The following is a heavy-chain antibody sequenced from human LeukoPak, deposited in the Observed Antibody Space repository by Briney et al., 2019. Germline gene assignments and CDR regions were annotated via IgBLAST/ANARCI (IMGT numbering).Heavy chain of an antibody. V-gene: IGHV3-74*01. D-gene: IGHD6-13*01. CDR1: GITFSSNW. CDR2: INTDGSST. CDR3: ARGSPGYSSSWYDY. J-gene: IGHJ4*02. Sequence: PGGSLRLSCVACGITFSSNWMHWVRQVPGKGLVWVSLINTDGSSTYYADSVKGRFTISRDNAKNTLYLQMNSLRAEDTAVYYCARGSPGYSSSWYDYWGQGTLVTVSS.